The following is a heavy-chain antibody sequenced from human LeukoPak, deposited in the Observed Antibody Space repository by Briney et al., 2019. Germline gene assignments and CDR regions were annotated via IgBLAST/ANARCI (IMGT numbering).Heavy chain of an antibody. D-gene: IGHD6-19*01. CDR1: GGSISSYY. CDR3: AREYIAVAGTWFDP. CDR2: IYYSGST. V-gene: IGHV4-59*01. J-gene: IGHJ5*02. Sequence: SETLSLTCTVSGGSISSYYWSWIRQPPGKGLEWIGYIYYSGSTNYNPSLKSRDTISVDTSKNQFSLKLSSVTAADTAVYYCAREYIAVAGTWFDPWGQGTLVTVSS.